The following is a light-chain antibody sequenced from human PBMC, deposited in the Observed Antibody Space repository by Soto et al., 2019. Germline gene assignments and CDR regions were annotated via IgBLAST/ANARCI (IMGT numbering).Light chain of an antibody. CDR1: SSNIGSNT. CDR3: AAWDDSLNNYV. J-gene: IGLJ1*01. V-gene: IGLV1-44*01. Sequence: QSVLTQPPSASGTPGQRVTISCSGSSSNIGSNTVNWYQQLPGTAPKLLIYSNNQRPSGVPDRFSGSKSGTSASLAISGLQSEDEADYYCAAWDDSLNNYVFGTGTKVTLL. CDR2: SNN.